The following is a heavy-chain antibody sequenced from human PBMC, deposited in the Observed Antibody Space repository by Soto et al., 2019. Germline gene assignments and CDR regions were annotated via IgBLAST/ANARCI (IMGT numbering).Heavy chain of an antibody. V-gene: IGHV1-69*13. Sequence: SVKVSCKASGDTFSSYAISWVRQAPGQGLEWMGGTIPIFGTANYAQKFQGRVTITADESTSTAYMELSSLRSEDTAVYYCARAPTEAGDCYAFDYWGQGTLVTVSS. CDR2: TIPIFGTA. D-gene: IGHD2-21*02. CDR3: ARAPTEAGDCYAFDY. J-gene: IGHJ4*02. CDR1: GDTFSSYA.